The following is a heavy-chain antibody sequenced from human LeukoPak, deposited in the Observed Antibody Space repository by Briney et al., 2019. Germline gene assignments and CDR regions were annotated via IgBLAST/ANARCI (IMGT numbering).Heavy chain of an antibody. CDR1: GGSISSYY. CDR3: ARLGSFRGVSWDEY. Sequence: SETLSLTCTVSGGSISSYYWSWIRQPPGKGLEWIGYIYYSGSTYYNPSLQSRVTISVDTSKNQFSLKLTSVTAADTAVYYCARLGSFRGVSWDEYWGQGTLATVSS. V-gene: IGHV4-59*08. CDR2: IYYSGST. J-gene: IGHJ4*02. D-gene: IGHD3-10*01.